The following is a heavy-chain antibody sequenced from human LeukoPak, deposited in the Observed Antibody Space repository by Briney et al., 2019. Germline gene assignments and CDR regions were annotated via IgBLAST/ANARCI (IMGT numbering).Heavy chain of an antibody. V-gene: IGHV3-74*01. CDR2: INSDGSST. Sequence: GGSLRLSCAASGFTFSSYLMHWVRQAPGKGLVWVSRINSDGSSTSYADSVKGRFTISRHNSKNTLYLQMNSLRAEDTAVYYCARGGYWADYWGQGTLVTVSS. CDR3: ARGGYWADY. J-gene: IGHJ4*02. CDR1: GFTFSSYL. D-gene: IGHD1-26*01.